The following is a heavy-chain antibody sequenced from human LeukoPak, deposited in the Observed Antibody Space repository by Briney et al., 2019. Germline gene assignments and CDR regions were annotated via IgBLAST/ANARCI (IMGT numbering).Heavy chain of an antibody. Sequence: ASVKVSCKASGYTFTGYYMHWVRQAPGQGLEWMGWINPNSGATNYAQRFQGRVTMTRDTSISRAYMELSRLRSDDTAVYYCARRALFGDSGYDYNWFDPWGQGTLVTVSS. CDR3: ARRALFGDSGYDYNWFDP. CDR2: INPNSGAT. J-gene: IGHJ5*02. CDR1: GYTFTGYY. V-gene: IGHV1-2*02. D-gene: IGHD5-12*01.